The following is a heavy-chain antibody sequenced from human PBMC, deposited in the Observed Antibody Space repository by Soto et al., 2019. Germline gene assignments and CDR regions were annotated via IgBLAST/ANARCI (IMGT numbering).Heavy chain of an antibody. CDR2: IKSKIDGGTT. Sequence: PGGSLRLSCAASGLTFSNAWMNWVRQAPGKGLEWVGRIKSKIDGGTTDYAAPVKGRFTISRDDSKNTLYLQMNSLKTEDTAVYYCTTSPYYYDSSGYYYESDYWGQGTLVTVSS. V-gene: IGHV3-15*07. J-gene: IGHJ4*02. CDR3: TTSPYYYDSSGYYYESDY. D-gene: IGHD3-22*01. CDR1: GLTFSNAW.